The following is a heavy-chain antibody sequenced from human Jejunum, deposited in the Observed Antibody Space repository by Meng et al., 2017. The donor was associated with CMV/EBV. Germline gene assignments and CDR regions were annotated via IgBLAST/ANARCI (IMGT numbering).Heavy chain of an antibody. J-gene: IGHJ4*02. CDR2: IYNSGTT. CDR1: GASISSDH. V-gene: IGHV4-59*01. CDR3: AKLFWGSFRQFDY. Sequence: QVLLQESGPGLVKPSETLSLTCTVSGASISSDHWSWIRQSPGKALEYIGYIYNSGTTNYNPSLKSRVTISVDTSKNQFSLKLSSVTAADTAVYYCAKLFWGSFRQFDYRGQGTLGTVS. D-gene: IGHD3-16*02.